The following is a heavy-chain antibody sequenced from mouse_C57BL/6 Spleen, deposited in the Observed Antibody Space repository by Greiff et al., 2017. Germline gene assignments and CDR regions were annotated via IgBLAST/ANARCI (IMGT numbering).Heavy chain of an antibody. CDR2: IYPGDGDT. D-gene: IGHD1-1*01. V-gene: IGHV1-80*01. J-gene: IGHJ4*01. CDR3: ARQGYGSLYYYAMDY. Sequence: VQLQQSGAELVKPGASVKISCKASGYAFSSYWMNWVKQRPGKGLEWIGQIYPGDGDTNYNGKFKGKATLTADKSSSTAYMQLSSLTSEDSAVYFCARQGYGSLYYYAMDYWGQGTSVTVSS. CDR1: GYAFSSYW.